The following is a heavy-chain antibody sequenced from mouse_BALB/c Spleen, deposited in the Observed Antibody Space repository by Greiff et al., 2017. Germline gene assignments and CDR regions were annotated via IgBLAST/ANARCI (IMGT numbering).Heavy chain of an antibody. Sequence: QVQLQQSGPQLVRPGASVKISCKASGYSFTSYWMHWVKQRPGQGLEWIGMIDPSDSETRLNQKFKDKATLTVDKSSSTAYMQLSSPTSEDSAVYYCARGVYYGNPSYFDYWGQGTTLTVSS. CDR1: GYSFTSYW. CDR3: ARGVYYGNPSYFDY. V-gene: IGHV1S126*01. J-gene: IGHJ2*01. D-gene: IGHD1-1*01. CDR2: IDPSDSET.